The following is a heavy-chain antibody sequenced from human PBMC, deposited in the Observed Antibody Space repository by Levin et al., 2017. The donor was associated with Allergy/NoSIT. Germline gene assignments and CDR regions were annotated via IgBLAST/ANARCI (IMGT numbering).Heavy chain of an antibody. V-gene: IGHV1-69*06. J-gene: IGHJ4*02. CDR2: IIPIFGTA. CDR3: AREIYSGYDGGGNYFDY. Sequence: SVKVSCKASGGTFSSYAISWVRQAPGQGLEWMGGIIPIFGTANYAQKFQGRVTITADKSTSTAYMELSSLRSEDTAVYYCAREIYSGYDGGGNYFDYWGQGTLVTVSS. D-gene: IGHD5-12*01. CDR1: GGTFSSYA.